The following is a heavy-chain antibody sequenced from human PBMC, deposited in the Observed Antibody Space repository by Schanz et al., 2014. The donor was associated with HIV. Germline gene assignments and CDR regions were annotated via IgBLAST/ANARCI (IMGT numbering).Heavy chain of an antibody. CDR1: GYTFTSYG. CDR3: TRAGLWYNAGDFYGSAFDV. V-gene: IGHV1-18*01. CDR2: ISAYNGNT. Sequence: QVQLVQSGAEVKKPGASVKVSCKASGYTFTSYGISWVRQAPGQGLEWMGWISAYNGNTNYAQKLQGRVIVTMSTSKRTIYMELSGLTSEDTAVYYCTRAGLWYNAGDFYGSAFDVWGPGTAVTVSS. D-gene: IGHD2-21*01. J-gene: IGHJ3*01.